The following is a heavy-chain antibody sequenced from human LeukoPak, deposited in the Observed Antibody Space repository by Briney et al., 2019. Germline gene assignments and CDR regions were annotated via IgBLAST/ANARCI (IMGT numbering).Heavy chain of an antibody. Sequence: SQTLSLTCAVSGGSISSGGYSWSWIRQPPGKGLEWIGYIYHSGSTYYNPSLKSRVTISVDRSKNQFSLKLSSVTTADTAVYYCARDGTESSFWGQGTLVTVSS. V-gene: IGHV4-30-2*01. CDR2: IYHSGST. D-gene: IGHD6-6*01. CDR3: ARDGTESSF. J-gene: IGHJ4*02. CDR1: GGSISSGGYS.